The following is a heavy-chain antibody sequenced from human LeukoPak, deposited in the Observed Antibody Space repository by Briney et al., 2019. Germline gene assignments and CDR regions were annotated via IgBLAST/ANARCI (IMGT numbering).Heavy chain of an antibody. D-gene: IGHD2-15*01. CDR2: ISAYNGNT. CDR3: ARGWSSRRGYCSGGSCYRAFDI. V-gene: IGHV1-18*01. CDR1: GYTFTIYG. J-gene: IGHJ3*02. Sequence: ASVKVSCKASGYTFTIYGISWVRQAPGQGLEWMGWISAYNGNTNYAQKLQGRVTMTTDTSTSIAYMELRSLRSGDTAVYYCARGWSSRRGYCSGGSCYRAFDIWGQGTMVTVSS.